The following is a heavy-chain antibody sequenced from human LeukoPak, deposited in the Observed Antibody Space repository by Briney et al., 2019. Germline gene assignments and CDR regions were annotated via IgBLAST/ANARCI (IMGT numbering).Heavy chain of an antibody. Sequence: SETLSLTCTVSGGSISSSSYYWGWIRQPPGKGLEWIGSIYYSGSTYYNPSLKSRVTISVDTSKNQFSLKLSSVTAADTAVYYCARGMAVAGTGFGYWGQGTLVTVSS. D-gene: IGHD6-19*01. CDR2: IYYSGST. CDR1: GGSISSSSYY. J-gene: IGHJ4*02. V-gene: IGHV4-39*01. CDR3: ARGMAVAGTGFGY.